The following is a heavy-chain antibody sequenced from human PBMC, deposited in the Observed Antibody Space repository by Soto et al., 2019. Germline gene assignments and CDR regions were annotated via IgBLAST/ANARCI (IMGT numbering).Heavy chain of an antibody. Sequence: QLQLQESGPGLVKPSGTLSLTCAVSGGSVSSLNWWSWVRQSPGKGLEWIGEIFHNGTTNYNPSLKRRVTISIDKSKNQFSLNLSSVTAADTAVYYCARGGLTWGEYWGQGALVTVCS. CDR3: ARGGLTWGEY. CDR2: IFHNGTT. J-gene: IGHJ4*02. CDR1: GGSVSSLNW. D-gene: IGHD3-16*01. V-gene: IGHV4-4*02.